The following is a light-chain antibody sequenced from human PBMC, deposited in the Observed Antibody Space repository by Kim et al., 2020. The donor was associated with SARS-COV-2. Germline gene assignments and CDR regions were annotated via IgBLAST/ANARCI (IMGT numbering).Light chain of an antibody. J-gene: IGLJ2*01. Sequence: SSELTQDPAVSVALGQTVRITCQGDSLRSYYASWYQQKPGQAPVLVIYGKNNRPSGIPDRFSGSSSGNTASLTITGAQAEGEADYYCNFRDSSGNHVVFG. CDR1: SLRSYY. CDR2: GKN. CDR3: NFRDSSGNHVV. V-gene: IGLV3-19*01.